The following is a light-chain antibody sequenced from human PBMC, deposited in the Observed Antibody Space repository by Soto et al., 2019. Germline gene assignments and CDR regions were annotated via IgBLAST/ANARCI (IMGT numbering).Light chain of an antibody. CDR3: QKHDGVPL. V-gene: IGKV1-33*01. CDR1: QDISNH. Sequence: DIQLTQSPSSLSASVGDRATITCQASQDISNHLNWYQQKPGKAPNLLNYDASDLETGVATRFRGVGSGTFFMFTINSLQPEYIATYYCQKHDGVPLFGPGTKVEIK. CDR2: DAS. J-gene: IGKJ3*01.